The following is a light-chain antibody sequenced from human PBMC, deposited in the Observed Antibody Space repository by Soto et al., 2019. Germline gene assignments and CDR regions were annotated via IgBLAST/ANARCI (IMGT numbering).Light chain of an antibody. J-gene: IGKJ1*01. CDR2: DAS. Sequence: EIVLTQSPATLSLSPGERATLSCRASQSVSSYLAWYQQKPGQAPRLLIYDASNKATGIPARFSGSGSGTEFTLTISSLQSEDFAVYFCQQYYDWPTFGQGTKVDIK. V-gene: IGKV3D-15*01. CDR3: QQYYDWPT. CDR1: QSVSSY.